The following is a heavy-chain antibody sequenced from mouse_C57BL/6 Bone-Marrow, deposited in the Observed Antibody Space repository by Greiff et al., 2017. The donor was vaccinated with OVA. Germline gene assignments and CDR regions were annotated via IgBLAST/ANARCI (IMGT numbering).Heavy chain of an antibody. J-gene: IGHJ2*01. V-gene: IGHV5-17*01. CDR2: ISSGSSTI. CDR3: ARSDYDYFDY. D-gene: IGHD2-4*01. CDR1: GFTFSDYG. Sequence: EVMLVESGGGLVKPGGSLKLSCAASGFTFSDYGMHWVRQAPEKGLEWVAYISSGSSTIYYADTVKGRFTISRDNAKNTLFLQMTSLRSEETAMDYCARSDYDYFDYGGQGTTLTVSS.